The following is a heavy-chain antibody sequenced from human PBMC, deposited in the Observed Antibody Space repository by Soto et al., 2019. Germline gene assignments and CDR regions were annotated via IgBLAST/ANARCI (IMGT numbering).Heavy chain of an antibody. Sequence: QVQLQESGPGLVKPSETLSLTCTVSGGSISSYYWSWIRQPPGKGLEWIGYIYYSGSTNYNPSLTSRVTMSVDTSKNQFSLKLSSVTAADTAVYYCARLGAVDDDGDAFDIWGQGTMVTVSS. CDR2: IYYSGST. CDR1: GGSISSYY. V-gene: IGHV4-59*01. J-gene: IGHJ3*02. D-gene: IGHD6-19*01. CDR3: ARLGAVDDDGDAFDI.